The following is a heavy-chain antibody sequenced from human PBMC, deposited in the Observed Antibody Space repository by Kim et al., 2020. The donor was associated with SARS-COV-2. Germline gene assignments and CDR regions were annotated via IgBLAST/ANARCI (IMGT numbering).Heavy chain of an antibody. Sequence: GGSLRLSCAASGFTFSSYEMNWVRQAPGKGLEWVSYISSSGSTIYYADSVKGRFTISRDNAKNSLYLQMNSLRAEDTAVYYCAREYYYGSGLPPHYYGMDVWGQGTTVTVSS. CDR3: AREYYYGSGLPPHYYGMDV. CDR2: ISSSGSTI. V-gene: IGHV3-48*03. D-gene: IGHD3-10*01. J-gene: IGHJ6*02. CDR1: GFTFSSYE.